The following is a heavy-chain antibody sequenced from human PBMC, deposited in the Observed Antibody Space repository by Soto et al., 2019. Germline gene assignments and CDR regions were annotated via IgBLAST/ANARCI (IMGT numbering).Heavy chain of an antibody. CDR3: ARRYTDYGDYLSAFDI. CDR1: GSSFTSYW. Sequence: GESLKISCKGSGSSFTSYWIGWVRQMPGKGLEWMGIIYPGDSDTRYSPSFQGQVTISADKSISTAYLQWSSLKASDTAMYYCARRYTDYGDYLSAFDIWGQGTMVTVSS. J-gene: IGHJ3*02. D-gene: IGHD4-17*01. CDR2: IYPGDSDT. V-gene: IGHV5-51*01.